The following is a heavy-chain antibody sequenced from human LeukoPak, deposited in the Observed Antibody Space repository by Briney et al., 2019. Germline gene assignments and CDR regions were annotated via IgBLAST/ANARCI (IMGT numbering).Heavy chain of an antibody. J-gene: IGHJ4*02. V-gene: IGHV3-7*01. CDR3: ARGVDSAIDW. CDR1: GFIFSSSW. D-gene: IGHD3-9*01. Sequence: PGGSLRLSCAASGFIFSSSWMTWVRQAPGKGLEWVANINGDGRDKYYVGSVRGRFTISRDNADNALYLQMNSLRGDDTALYYCARGVDSAIDWWGQGTLVTVS. CDR2: INGDGRDK.